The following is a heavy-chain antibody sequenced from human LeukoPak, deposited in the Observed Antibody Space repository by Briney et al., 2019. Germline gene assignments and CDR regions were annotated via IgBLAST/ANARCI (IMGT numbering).Heavy chain of an antibody. D-gene: IGHD3-10*01. CDR2: ISSSSSYI. Sequence: GGSLRLSCAASGFTFSSYSMNWVRQAPGKGLEWVSSISSSSSYIYYADSVKGRFTISRDNAKNSLYLQMNSLRAEDTAVYYCARVLLWFGVFDPWGQGTLVTVSS. V-gene: IGHV3-21*01. CDR1: GFTFSSYS. J-gene: IGHJ5*02. CDR3: ARVLLWFGVFDP.